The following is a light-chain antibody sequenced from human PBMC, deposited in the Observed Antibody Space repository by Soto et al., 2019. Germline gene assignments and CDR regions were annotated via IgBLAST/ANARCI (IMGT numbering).Light chain of an antibody. Sequence: EIVLTQSQATLSLSPGERATLFCRASQSVSSYLAWYQQKPGQPPRLLIYDASNRATGIPARFSGSGSGTDFTLTISSLEPEDFAVYYCQQRSNTFGPGTKVDIK. CDR2: DAS. CDR3: QQRSNT. V-gene: IGKV3-11*01. J-gene: IGKJ3*01. CDR1: QSVSSY.